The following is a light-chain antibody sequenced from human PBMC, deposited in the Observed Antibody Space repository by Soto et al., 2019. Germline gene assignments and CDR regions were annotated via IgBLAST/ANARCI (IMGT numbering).Light chain of an antibody. Sequence: DIQMTQSPSTLSTSIGDRVTITCRASQSISDSLAWYQQKPGKAPFLLISDASNLETGVPSRFSGSGSGTEFTLTISSLQPDDFATYYCQHYNSYGTFGQGTKVDNK. V-gene: IGKV1-5*01. CDR1: QSISDS. J-gene: IGKJ1*01. CDR2: DAS. CDR3: QHYNSYGT.